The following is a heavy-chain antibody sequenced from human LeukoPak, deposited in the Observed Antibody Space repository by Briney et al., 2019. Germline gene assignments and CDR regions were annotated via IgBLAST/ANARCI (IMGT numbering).Heavy chain of an antibody. V-gene: IGHV3-30-3*01. D-gene: IGHD2-15*01. CDR3: ARAPRGAPPFYYYYGMDV. J-gene: IGHJ6*02. CDR2: ISYDGSNK. Sequence: GGSLRLSCEASGLTFSNSWMHWVRQAPGKGLEWVAVISYDGSNKYYADSVKGRFTISRDNSKNTLYLQMNSLRAEDTAVYYCARAPRGAPPFYYYYGMDVWGQGTTVTVSS. CDR1: GLTFSNSW.